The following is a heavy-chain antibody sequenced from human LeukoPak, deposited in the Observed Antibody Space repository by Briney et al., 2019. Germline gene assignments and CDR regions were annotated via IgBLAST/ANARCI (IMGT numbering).Heavy chain of an antibody. J-gene: IGHJ4*02. V-gene: IGHV3-23*01. Sequence: GGSLRLSCAASGFTFSSHAMTWVRQAPGKGLEWLSRISASGVITYYAGSVKGLFTISRDNSKNTLFLQMNSLRAEDTAVYYCVRGVYNNGNMNDYWGQGTLVTVSS. CDR1: GFTFSSHA. CDR2: ISASGVIT. CDR3: VRGVYNNGNMNDY. D-gene: IGHD5/OR15-5a*01.